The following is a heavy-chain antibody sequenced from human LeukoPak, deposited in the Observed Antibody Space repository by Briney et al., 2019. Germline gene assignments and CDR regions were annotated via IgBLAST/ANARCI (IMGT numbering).Heavy chain of an antibody. V-gene: IGHV3-30*03. CDR1: GFTFSSYA. CDR3: ARAGRGLRYFDWLTYDY. Sequence: GRSLRLSCAASGFTFSSYAMHWVRQAPGKGLEWVALISYDGSNKYYTDSVKGRFTISRDNAKNTLYLQMNSLRAEDTAVYYCARAGRGLRYFDWLTYDYWGQGTLVTVSS. D-gene: IGHD3-9*01. CDR2: ISYDGSNK. J-gene: IGHJ4*02.